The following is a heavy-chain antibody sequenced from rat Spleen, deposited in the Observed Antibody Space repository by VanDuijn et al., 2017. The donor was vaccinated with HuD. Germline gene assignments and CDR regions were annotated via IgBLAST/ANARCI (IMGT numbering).Heavy chain of an antibody. CDR3: AREVVKRYYFDY. CDR1: GFIFSDHY. J-gene: IGHJ2*01. CDR2: INYDGRST. Sequence: EVQLVESDGGLVQPGRSLKLSCAASGFIFSDHYVAWVRQAPTKGLEWVATINYDGRSTFYRDSVRDRFTISRENGKNTLYLQMDSLRSEDTATYYCAREVVKRYYFDYWGQGVMVTVSS. D-gene: IGHD1-12*02. V-gene: IGHV5-29*01.